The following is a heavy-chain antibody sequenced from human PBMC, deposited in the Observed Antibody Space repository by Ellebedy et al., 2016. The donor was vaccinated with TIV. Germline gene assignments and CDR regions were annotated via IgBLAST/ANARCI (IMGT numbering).Heavy chain of an antibody. J-gene: IGHJ4*02. V-gene: IGHV3-23*01. CDR1: GFTFSTYA. CDR3: ARDAARSGWISDY. D-gene: IGHD6-19*01. Sequence: GESLKISCVVSGFTFSTYAMRWFRQAPGKGLEWVSSLTTGGVTFYAESVKDRFTISRDRSKNTLYLQMNSLRVEDTAVYYCARDAARSGWISDYWGQGTLVTVSS. CDR2: LTTGGVT.